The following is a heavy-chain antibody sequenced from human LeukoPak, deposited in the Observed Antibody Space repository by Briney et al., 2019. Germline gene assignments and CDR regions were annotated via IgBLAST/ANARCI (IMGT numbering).Heavy chain of an antibody. J-gene: IGHJ4*02. D-gene: IGHD6-19*01. CDR2: INPSGGST. CDR1: GYTFTSYY. V-gene: IGHV1-46*01. Sequence: ASVKVSCKASGYTFTSYYMHWVRQAPGQGLEWMGIINPSGGSTSYAQKLQGRVTMTRDTSTSTVYMELSSLRSEDTAVYYRARSNSSGWFPYAYWGQGTLVTVSS. CDR3: ARSNSSGWFPYAY.